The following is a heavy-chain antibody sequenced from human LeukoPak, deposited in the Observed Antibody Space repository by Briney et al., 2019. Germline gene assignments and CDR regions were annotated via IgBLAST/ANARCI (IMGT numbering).Heavy chain of an antibody. V-gene: IGHV1-46*01. CDR1: GYTFTNFY. J-gene: IGHJ4*02. CDR3: ARGSTSDWPLDY. Sequence: ASVKVSCKASGYTFTNFYMHWVRQAPGQGLEWMGIINPRGGSASSAQKFQGRVTITRDTSASTVYMELSSLRSEDTAVYYCARGSTSDWPLDYWGQETLVTISS. CDR2: INPRGGSA. D-gene: IGHD6-19*01.